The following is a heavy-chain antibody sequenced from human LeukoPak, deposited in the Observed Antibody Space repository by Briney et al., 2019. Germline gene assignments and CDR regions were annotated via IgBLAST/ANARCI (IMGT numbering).Heavy chain of an antibody. CDR1: GGSFSGYY. Sequence: PSETLSLTCAVYGGSFSGYYWSWIRQPPGKGLEWIGEINHSGSTNYNPSLKSRVTISVDTSKNQFSLKLSSVTAADTAVYYCARGLLDRAFDYWGQGTLVTVSS. J-gene: IGHJ4*02. CDR2: INHSGST. CDR3: ARGLLDRAFDY. V-gene: IGHV4-34*01. D-gene: IGHD1-1*01.